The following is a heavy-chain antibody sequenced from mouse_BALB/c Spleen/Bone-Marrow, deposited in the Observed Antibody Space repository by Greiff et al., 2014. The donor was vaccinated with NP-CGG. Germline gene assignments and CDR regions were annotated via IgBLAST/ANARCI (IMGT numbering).Heavy chain of an antibody. V-gene: IGHV1-14*01. J-gene: IGHJ2*01. CDR3: ARPYRSPLDY. CDR1: GYTFTSYI. Sequence: VQLQQSGPELVKPGASVKMSCKASGYTFTSYIMHWVKQKPGQGLEWIGYINPYNANTNYSNKVKGRATLTSDKSTNTAYMESSKPTSEDSAVYYCARPYRSPLDYWGQGTTLTVSS. CDR2: INPYNANT.